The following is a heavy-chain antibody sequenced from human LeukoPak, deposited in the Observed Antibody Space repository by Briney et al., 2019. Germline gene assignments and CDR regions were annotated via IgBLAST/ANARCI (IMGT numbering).Heavy chain of an antibody. CDR3: ATVNQPAGYSTD. Sequence: GGSLRLSCAASGFTFSDYYMSWIRQASGKGLEWVSYISSSGSTIYYADSVKGRFTISRDNAKNSLYLQMNSLRAEDTAVYYCATVNQPAGYSTDWGQGTLVTVSS. CDR2: ISSSGSTI. J-gene: IGHJ4*02. CDR1: GFTFSDYY. V-gene: IGHV3-11*01. D-gene: IGHD6-13*01.